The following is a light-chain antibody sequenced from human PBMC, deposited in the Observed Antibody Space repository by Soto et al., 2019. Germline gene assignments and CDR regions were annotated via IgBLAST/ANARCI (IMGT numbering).Light chain of an antibody. Sequence: EIVLTQSPDTLSLSPGERATLSCRAGQSVSSDYLVWYQQKPGQAPRLLIYGASRRATGIPDRFSGGGSGTDFILNISRLEPEDFAVYYCQHYDNTPPSVTFGPGTKVDI. V-gene: IGKV3-20*01. CDR2: GAS. J-gene: IGKJ3*01. CDR1: QSVSSDY. CDR3: QHYDNTPPSVT.